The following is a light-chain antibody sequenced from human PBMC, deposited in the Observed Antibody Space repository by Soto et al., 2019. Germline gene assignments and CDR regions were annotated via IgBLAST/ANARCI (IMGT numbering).Light chain of an antibody. J-gene: IGKJ1*01. CDR3: QQFGSSPWT. Sequence: EIVLTQSPGTLSLSPGERATLSCRASQSVRSSYFAWYQHKPGQAPRLLIYGASSMATGIPDRFSGSGSGTDFTLTISRLEPEDFAVYYCQQFGSSPWTFGQGTKVEI. V-gene: IGKV3-20*01. CDR2: GAS. CDR1: QSVRSSY.